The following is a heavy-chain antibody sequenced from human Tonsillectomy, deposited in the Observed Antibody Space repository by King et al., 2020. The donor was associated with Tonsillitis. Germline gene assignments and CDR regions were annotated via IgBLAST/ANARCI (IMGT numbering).Heavy chain of an antibody. Sequence: VQLVESGGGVVQPRRSLRLSCAASGFTLSSYGMHWVRQAPGKGLEWVAVISYDGSNKYYADSVKGRFTISRDNSKNTLHLQMNSLRAEDTAVYYCAKDRLVLRYFDQPLDVWGQGTTVTVSS. J-gene: IGHJ6*02. CDR2: ISYDGSNK. V-gene: IGHV3-30*18. CDR1: GFTLSSYG. D-gene: IGHD3-9*01. CDR3: AKDRLVLRYFDQPLDV.